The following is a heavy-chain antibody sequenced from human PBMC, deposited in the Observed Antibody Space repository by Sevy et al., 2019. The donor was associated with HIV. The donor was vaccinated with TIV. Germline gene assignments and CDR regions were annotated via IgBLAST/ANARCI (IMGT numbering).Heavy chain of an antibody. V-gene: IGHV3-33*01. CDR3: ARDPTLYSSGWDAGWFDP. D-gene: IGHD6-19*01. CDR2: IWYDGSNK. J-gene: IGHJ5*02. CDR1: GFTFSSYG. Sequence: RGSLRLSCAASGFTFSSYGMHWVRQAPGKGLEWVAVIWYDGSNKYYADSVKGRFTISRDNSKNTLYLQMNSLRAEDTAVYYCARDPTLYSSGWDAGWFDPWGQGTLVTVSS.